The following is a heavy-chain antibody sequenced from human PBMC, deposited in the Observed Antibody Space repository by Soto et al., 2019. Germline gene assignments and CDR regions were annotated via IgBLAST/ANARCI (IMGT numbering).Heavy chain of an antibody. D-gene: IGHD2-15*01. CDR3: SRHGNDGSSKVYYYDYMDV. CDR2: IYYSGST. Sequence: PSETLSLTCTVSGGSISSRSYYWGWIRQPPGKGLEWIGSIYYSGSTYYNPSLKSRVTISVDTSKNQFSLKLSSVTAADTAVYYCSRHGNDGSSKVYYYDYMDVWGKGTTVTVYS. V-gene: IGHV4-39*01. CDR1: GGSISSRSYY. J-gene: IGHJ6*03.